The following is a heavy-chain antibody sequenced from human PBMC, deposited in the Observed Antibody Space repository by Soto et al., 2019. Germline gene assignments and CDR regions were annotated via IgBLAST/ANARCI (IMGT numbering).Heavy chain of an antibody. CDR2: IRSKAYGGTT. Sequence: GGSLRLSCTASGFTFGDYAMSWFRQAPGKGLEWVGFIRSKAYGGTTEYAASVKGRFTISRDDSKSIAYLQMNSLKTEDTAVYYCTRAADYCSSTSCPDPLYYYYYYMDVWGKGTTVTVSS. D-gene: IGHD2-2*01. J-gene: IGHJ6*03. CDR1: GFTFGDYA. CDR3: TRAADYCSSTSCPDPLYYYYYYMDV. V-gene: IGHV3-49*03.